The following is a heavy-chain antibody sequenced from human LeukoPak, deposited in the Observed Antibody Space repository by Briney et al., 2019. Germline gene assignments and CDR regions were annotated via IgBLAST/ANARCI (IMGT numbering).Heavy chain of an antibody. CDR3: ARAETLAAIYFDF. Sequence: SETLSLTCSVSGGSISPYYWSWIRQPPGKGLEWIGYIFYSGITTYNPSLKSRVTISLDSSKNQFFLRLTSVTSADTAMYYCARAETLAAIYFDFWGQGSLVTVSS. CDR2: IFYSGIT. J-gene: IGHJ4*02. D-gene: IGHD6-25*01. CDR1: GGSISPYY. V-gene: IGHV4-59*01.